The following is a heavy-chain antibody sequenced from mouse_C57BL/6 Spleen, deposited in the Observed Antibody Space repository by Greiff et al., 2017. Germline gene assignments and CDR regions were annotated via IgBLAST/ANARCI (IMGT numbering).Heavy chain of an antibody. J-gene: IGHJ3*01. Sequence: QVQLKESGAELVKPGASVKISCKASGYAFSSYWMNWVKQRPGKGLEWIGQIYPGDGDTNYNGKFKGKATLTADKSSSTAYMQLSSLTSEDSAVYFCANYYDYERGFAYWGQGTLVTVSA. V-gene: IGHV1-80*01. CDR1: GYAFSSYW. CDR2: IYPGDGDT. CDR3: ANYYDYERGFAY. D-gene: IGHD2-4*01.